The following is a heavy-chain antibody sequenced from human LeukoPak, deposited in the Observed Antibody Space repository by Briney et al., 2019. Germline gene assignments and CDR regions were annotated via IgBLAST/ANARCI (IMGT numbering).Heavy chain of an antibody. CDR1: GFTFSSYG. Sequence: GGSLRLSCAASGFTFSSYGMHWVRQAPGKGLEWVAFIRYDGSNKYYADSVKGRFTISRDNSKNTLYLQMNSLRAEDTAVYYCAKGRGSSWYPDAFDIWGQGTMVTVSS. CDR3: AKGRGSSWYPDAFDI. V-gene: IGHV3-30*02. J-gene: IGHJ3*02. D-gene: IGHD6-13*01. CDR2: IRYDGSNK.